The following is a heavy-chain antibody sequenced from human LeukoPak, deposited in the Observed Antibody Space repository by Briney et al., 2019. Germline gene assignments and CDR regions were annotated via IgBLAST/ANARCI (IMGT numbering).Heavy chain of an antibody. J-gene: IGHJ3*02. CDR3: VSHVYGGSPFDI. D-gene: IGHD4-23*01. Sequence: PGGSLGLSCAASGFTFSGYWMHWVRQVPGKGLVWVSRINTDGSTTSYADSVKGRFTISRDNAENTLYLQMNSLRAEDTAVYHCVSHVYGGSPFDIWGQGTMVTVSS. V-gene: IGHV3-74*01. CDR2: INTDGSTT. CDR1: GFTFSGYW.